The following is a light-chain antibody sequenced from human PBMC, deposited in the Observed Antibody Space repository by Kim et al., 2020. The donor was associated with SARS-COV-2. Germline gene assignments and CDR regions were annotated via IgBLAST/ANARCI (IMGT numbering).Light chain of an antibody. J-gene: IGKJ4*01. CDR1: QRIASW. V-gene: IGKV1-5*01. CDR3: QEYNSYSAVT. CDR2: DAS. Sequence: ASVGDRFTITCRASQRIASWLAWYQQNPGKAPKLLIYDASTLEAGVPSRFSGSESGTEFTLTISSLQPDDFATYYCQEYNSYSAVTFGGGTKLEI.